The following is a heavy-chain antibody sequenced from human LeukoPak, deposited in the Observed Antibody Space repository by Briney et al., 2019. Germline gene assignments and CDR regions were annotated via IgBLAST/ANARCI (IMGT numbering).Heavy chain of an antibody. V-gene: IGHV4-39*01. J-gene: IGHJ6*03. Sequence: SETLSLTCIVSGGSISSGTHYWGWIRQPPGKGLEWIGNIYYSGSTYYNPSLKSRVTMSVDTSNNQFPLKLSSVTAADTAVYYCARYLGYYYYYMDVWGKGTTVTVSS. CDR2: IYYSGST. D-gene: IGHD3-16*01. CDR1: GGSISSGTHY. CDR3: ARYLGYYYYYMDV.